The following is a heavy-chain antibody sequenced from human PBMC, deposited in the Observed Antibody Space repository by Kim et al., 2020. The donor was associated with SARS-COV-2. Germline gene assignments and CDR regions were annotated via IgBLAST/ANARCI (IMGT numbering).Heavy chain of an antibody. CDR3: AKDPGYVLGTSYEGY. Sequence: GGSLRLSCVASGFSVSSKYMSWVRQAPGKGLEWVSVIRSDGRTNYADTAKVRFTISRDSSTNTVYLQMNNLRAEDTALYHCAKDPGYVLGTSYEGYWGQGNMVTVPS. CDR1: GFSVSSKY. CDR2: IRSDGRT. V-gene: IGHV3-66*01. J-gene: IGHJ4*02. D-gene: IGHD3-10*01.